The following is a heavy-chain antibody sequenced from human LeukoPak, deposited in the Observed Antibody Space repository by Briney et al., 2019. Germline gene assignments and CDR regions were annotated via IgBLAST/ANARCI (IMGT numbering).Heavy chain of an antibody. CDR1: GFTFSSYA. Sequence: GGSLRLSCAASGFTFSSYAMHWVRQAPGKGLEWVAVISYDRSITYYADSVKGRFTLSCDNSKNTLYLQMNSLSPEDTAVYYCAREAYDSSGYYISWGQGTLVTVSS. D-gene: IGHD3-22*01. V-gene: IGHV3-30-3*01. CDR3: AREAYDSSGYYIS. CDR2: ISYDRSIT. J-gene: IGHJ4*02.